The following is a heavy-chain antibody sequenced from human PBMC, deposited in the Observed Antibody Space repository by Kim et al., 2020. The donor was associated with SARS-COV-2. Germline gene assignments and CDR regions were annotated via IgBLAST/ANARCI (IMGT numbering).Heavy chain of an antibody. Sequence: GYADSVKGRFTISRDNAKNSRYLQMNSLRAEDTALYYCASLPSHYYYGMDVWGQGTTVTVSS. CDR3: ASLPSHYYYGMDV. D-gene: IGHD3-16*01. J-gene: IGHJ6*02. V-gene: IGHV3-9*01.